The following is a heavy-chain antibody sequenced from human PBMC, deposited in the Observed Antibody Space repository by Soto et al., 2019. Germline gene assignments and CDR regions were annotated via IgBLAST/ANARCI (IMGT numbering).Heavy chain of an antibody. J-gene: IGHJ5*02. CDR3: AIPRGRYCSGGSCYSDHPIFPFDP. CDR2: IYYSGST. CDR1: GGSISSSSYY. V-gene: IGHV4-39*01. D-gene: IGHD2-15*01. Sequence: SETLSLTCTVSGGSISSSSYYWGWIRQPPGKGLEWIGSIYYSGSTYYNPSLKSRVTISVDTSKNQFSLKLSSVTAADTAVYYCAIPRGRYCSGGSCYSDHPIFPFDPWGQGTPVTVSS.